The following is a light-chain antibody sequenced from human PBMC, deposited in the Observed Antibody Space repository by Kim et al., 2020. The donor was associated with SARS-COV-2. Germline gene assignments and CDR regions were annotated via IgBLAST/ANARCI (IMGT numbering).Light chain of an antibody. V-gene: IGKV1-39*01. CDR2: AAS. CDR3: QQTYITPRA. CDR1: QTISTY. Sequence: ASVGDRVSITCRASQTISTYLNWYQQKPGKAPKLLIYAASSLQSGVPSRFSGSGSGTDFTLTISSLQPEDFATYYCQQTYITPRAFGPGTKVDIK. J-gene: IGKJ3*01.